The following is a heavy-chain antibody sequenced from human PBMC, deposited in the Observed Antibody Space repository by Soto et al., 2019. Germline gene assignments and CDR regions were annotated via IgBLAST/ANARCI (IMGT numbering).Heavy chain of an antibody. CDR2: ISSSSSYI. CDR3: ARDLSYLWGRYDLLFDY. V-gene: IGHV3-21*01. D-gene: IGHD3-16*01. J-gene: IGHJ4*02. Sequence: EVQLVECGGGLVKPGGSLRLSCAASGFTFSSYSMNWVRQAPGKGLEWVSSISSSSSYIYYADSVKGRFTISRDNAKNSLYLQMNSLRAEDTAVYYCARDLSYLWGRYDLLFDYWGQGTLVTVSS. CDR1: GFTFSSYS.